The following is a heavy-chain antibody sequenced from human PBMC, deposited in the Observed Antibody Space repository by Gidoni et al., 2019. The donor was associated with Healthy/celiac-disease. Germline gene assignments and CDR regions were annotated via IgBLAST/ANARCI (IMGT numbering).Heavy chain of an antibody. CDR2: INPSGGRT. Sequence: QVQLVQSGAEVKKPGASVKVSCKASGYPFTSYYMHWVRQAPGQGLEWMGIINPSGGRTSYAQKFQGRVTMTRDTSTSTVYMELSSLRSEDTAVYYCARLYSSSNYYYGMDVWGQGTTVTVSS. D-gene: IGHD6-6*01. V-gene: IGHV1-46*01. J-gene: IGHJ6*02. CDR3: ARLYSSSNYYYGMDV. CDR1: GYPFTSYY.